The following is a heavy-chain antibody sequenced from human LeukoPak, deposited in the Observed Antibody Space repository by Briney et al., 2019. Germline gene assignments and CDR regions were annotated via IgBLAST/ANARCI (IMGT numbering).Heavy chain of an antibody. CDR1: GFTFSSYA. V-gene: IGHV4-39*01. J-gene: IGHJ3*02. Sequence: GSLRLSCAASGFTFSSYAMSWVRQAPGKGLEWIGSIYYSGSTYYNPSLKSRVTISVDTSKNRFSLKLSSVTAADTAVYYCARLSGNGFDMWGQGTTVTVSS. CDR2: IYYSGST. CDR3: ARLSGNGFDM. D-gene: IGHD1-26*01.